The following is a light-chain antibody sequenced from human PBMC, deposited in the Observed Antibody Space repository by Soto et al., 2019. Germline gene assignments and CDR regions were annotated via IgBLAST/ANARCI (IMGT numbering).Light chain of an antibody. V-gene: IGKV3-20*01. CDR3: QQYGSSPIT. Sequence: EIVLTQSPGTLSLSPGERATLSCRASQSVSSSYLAWYQQKPGQAPRLLIYGASSRATGIPDRFSGSGSGTGFTLTISRLEPEDFTVYYCQQYGSSPITFGQGTRLQIK. J-gene: IGKJ5*01. CDR2: GAS. CDR1: QSVSSSY.